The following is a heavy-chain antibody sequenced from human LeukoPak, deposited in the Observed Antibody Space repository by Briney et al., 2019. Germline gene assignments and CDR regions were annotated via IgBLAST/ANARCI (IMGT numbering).Heavy chain of an antibody. V-gene: IGHV4-30-2*01. D-gene: IGHD2-21*02. J-gene: IGHJ5*02. CDR2: IYRSGST. CDR3: ARARLGGDYIWFDT. Sequence: PSQTLSLTCTVSGGSVSSGGYSWNWIRQPTGKGLEWIGYIYRSGSTYYTPTLESRVTISVNTSKNQFSLKLNFVTAADTAVYYCARARLGGDYIWFDTWGQGTLVTVSS. CDR1: GGSVSSGGYS.